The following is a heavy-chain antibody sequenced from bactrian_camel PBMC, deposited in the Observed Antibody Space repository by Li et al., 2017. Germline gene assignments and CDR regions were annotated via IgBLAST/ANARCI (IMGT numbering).Heavy chain of an antibody. J-gene: IGHJ4*01. CDR2: INYAGDST. D-gene: IGHD2*01. CDR3: TPGVY. V-gene: IGHV3S31*01. CDR1: GFSFTEYT. Sequence: VQLVESGGGSVEAGGSLRLSCLASGFSFTEYTMRWVRQAPGKGLEWVATINYAGDSTYYADSVKGRFIISRDDATNTLILQLNSLKTEDTAKYYCTPGVYWGQGTQVTVS.